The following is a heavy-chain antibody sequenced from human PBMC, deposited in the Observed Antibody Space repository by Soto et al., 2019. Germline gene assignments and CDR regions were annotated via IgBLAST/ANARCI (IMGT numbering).Heavy chain of an antibody. V-gene: IGHV4-31*03. Sequence: QVQLQESGPGLVKPSQNLSLTCTVSGGSISSGGYYWSWIRQHPGKGLEWIGYIYYSGSTYYNPSLKSRVTISVDTSKNQFSLKLSSVTAADTAVYYCARSVAAAGHFDYWGQGTLVTVSS. J-gene: IGHJ4*02. CDR3: ARSVAAAGHFDY. CDR1: GGSISSGGYY. CDR2: IYYSGST. D-gene: IGHD6-13*01.